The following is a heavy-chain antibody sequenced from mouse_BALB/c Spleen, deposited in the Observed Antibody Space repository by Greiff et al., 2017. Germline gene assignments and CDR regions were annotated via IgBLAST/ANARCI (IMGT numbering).Heavy chain of an antibody. CDR3: ARNLYYFDY. V-gene: IGHV1-69*02. CDR1: GYTFTSYW. J-gene: IGHJ2*01. CDR2: IDPSDSET. Sequence: QVQLKQPGAELVKPGAPVKLSCKASGYTFTSYWMNWVKQRPGRGLEWIGRIDPSDSETHYNQKFKDKATLTVDKSSSTAYIQLSSLTSEDSAVYYCARNLYYFDYWGQGTTLTVSS.